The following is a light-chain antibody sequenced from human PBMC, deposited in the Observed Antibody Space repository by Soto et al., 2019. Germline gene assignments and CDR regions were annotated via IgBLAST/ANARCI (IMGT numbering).Light chain of an antibody. CDR1: QTISSW. J-gene: IGKJ1*01. CDR3: QHYNSYSGA. CDR2: KAS. Sequence: DIQMTQSPSTLSGSVGDRVTITCRASQTISSWLAWYQQKPGKAPKLLIYKASTLKSGVPSRFSGSGSGTEFTLTISSLQPDDFATYYCQHYNSYSGAFGQGTKVELK. V-gene: IGKV1-5*03.